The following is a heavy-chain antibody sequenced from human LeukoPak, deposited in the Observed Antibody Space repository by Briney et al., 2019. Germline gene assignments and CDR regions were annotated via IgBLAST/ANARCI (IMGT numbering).Heavy chain of an antibody. CDR1: GGTLSGFG. CDR2: IIPIFGTA. CDR3: ARGVRDGYNYGYYYMDV. Sequence: ASVKVSCKSSGGTLSGFGISWVRQAPGQGLEWMGGIIPIFGTANYAQKFQGRVTITADESTSTAYMELSSLRSEDTAVYYCARGVRDGYNYGYYYMDVWGKGTTVTISS. D-gene: IGHD5-24*01. V-gene: IGHV1-69*13. J-gene: IGHJ6*03.